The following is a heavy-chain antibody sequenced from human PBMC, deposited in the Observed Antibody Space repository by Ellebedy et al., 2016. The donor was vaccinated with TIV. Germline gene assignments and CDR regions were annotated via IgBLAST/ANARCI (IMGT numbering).Heavy chain of an antibody. D-gene: IGHD5-24*01. J-gene: IGHJ6*02. Sequence: GESLKISCAASGFLFSSYTMSWVRQAPGKGMECVSVISGTGVSTDYADSVKGRFTISRDNSKNTAYLQMNSLKAEDTAVYYWAKTEGRDGYGRYFYGMEVWGRGTTVTVSS. V-gene: IGHV3-23*01. CDR3: AKTEGRDGYGRYFYGMEV. CDR2: ISGTGVST. CDR1: GFLFSSYT.